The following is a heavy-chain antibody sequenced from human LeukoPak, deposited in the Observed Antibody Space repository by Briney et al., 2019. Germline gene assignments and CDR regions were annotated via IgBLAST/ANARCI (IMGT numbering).Heavy chain of an antibody. CDR2: IYPGDSDT. CDR3: ARQSPYCGGDCYNPIDY. V-gene: IGHV5-51*01. J-gene: IGHJ4*02. D-gene: IGHD2-21*02. Sequence: GESLKISCKGSGYSFTSYWIGWVRQMPGKGLEWMGIIYPGDSDTRYGPPFQGQVTISADKSISTAYLQWSSLKASDTAMYYCARQSPYCGGDCYNPIDYWGQGTLVTVSS. CDR1: GYSFTSYW.